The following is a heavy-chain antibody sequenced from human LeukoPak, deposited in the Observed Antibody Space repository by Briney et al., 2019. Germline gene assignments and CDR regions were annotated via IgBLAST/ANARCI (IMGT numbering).Heavy chain of an antibody. CDR1: GGSISSGGYY. V-gene: IGHV4-31*03. J-gene: IGHJ5*02. Sequence: SETLSLTCTVSGGSISSGGYYWSWIRQHPGKGLEWIGYIYYSGSTYYNPSLKSRVTISVDTSKNQSSLKLSSVTAADTAVYYCARDNLIVAVPGRGESWFDPWGQGTLVTVSS. D-gene: IGHD3-22*01. CDR2: IYYSGST. CDR3: ARDNLIVAVPGRGESWFDP.